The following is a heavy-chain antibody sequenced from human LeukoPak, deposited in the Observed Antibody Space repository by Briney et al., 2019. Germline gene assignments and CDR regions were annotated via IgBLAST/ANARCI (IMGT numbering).Heavy chain of an antibody. D-gene: IGHD1-26*01. J-gene: IGHJ4*02. V-gene: IGHV3-30*02. CDR3: ARANRVVGAYFDY. CDR2: IRYDGSNK. Sequence: GGSLRLSCAASGFTFSSYGMHWVRQAPGKGLEWVAFIRYDGSNKYYADSVKGRFTISRDNSKNTLYLQMNSLRAEDTAVYYCARANRVVGAYFDYWGQGTLVTVSS. CDR1: GFTFSSYG.